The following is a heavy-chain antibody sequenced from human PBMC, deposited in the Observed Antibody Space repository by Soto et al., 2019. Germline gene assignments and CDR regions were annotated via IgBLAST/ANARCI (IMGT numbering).Heavy chain of an antibody. D-gene: IGHD3-10*02. J-gene: IGHJ4*02. Sequence: ASVKVSCKASGYTFTSYYMHWVRQAPGQGLEWMGIINPSGGSTSYAQKFQGRVTMTRDTSTSTVYMELSSLRSEDTAVYYCAKAGGSAVRRVPPCDYWGQGTLVTVAS. CDR2: INPSGGST. CDR3: AKAGGSAVRRVPPCDY. CDR1: GYTFTSYY. V-gene: IGHV1-46*01.